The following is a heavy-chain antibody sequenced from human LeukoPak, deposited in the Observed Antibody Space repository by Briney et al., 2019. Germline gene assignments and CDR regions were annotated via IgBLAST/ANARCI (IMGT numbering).Heavy chain of an antibody. D-gene: IGHD2-8*02. J-gene: IGHJ4*02. V-gene: IGHV3-23*01. CDR3: AASLDLAVYGIDY. CDR2: ISGRGEST. Sequence: GGSLRLSCAASGFTFSSYAVSWVRRSLGKGLKWVSGISGRGESTYYADSVKGRFTISRDYSKNTVYLQMNSLRAEDTALYYCAASLDLAVYGIDYWGQGTLVTVSS. CDR1: GFTFSSYA.